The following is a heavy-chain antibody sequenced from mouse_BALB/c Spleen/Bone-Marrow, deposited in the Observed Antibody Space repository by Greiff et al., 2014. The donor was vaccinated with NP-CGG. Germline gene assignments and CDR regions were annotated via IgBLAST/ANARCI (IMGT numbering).Heavy chain of an antibody. CDR2: IDPANGNT. V-gene: IGHV14-3*02. CDR3: ASYYYGHYFDY. D-gene: IGHD1-1*01. Sequence: EVQLQQSGAELVKPGASVKLSCTASGFNIKDTYMHWVKQRPEQGLEWIGRIDPANGNTKYDPKFQGKATITADTSSNTAYLQLSSLTSEDTAVYYCASYYYGHYFDYWGQGTTLTASS. CDR1: GFNIKDTY. J-gene: IGHJ2*01.